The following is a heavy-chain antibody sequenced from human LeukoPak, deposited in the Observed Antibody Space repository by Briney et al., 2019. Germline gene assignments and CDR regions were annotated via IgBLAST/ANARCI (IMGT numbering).Heavy chain of an antibody. V-gene: IGHV3-30*04. CDR3: ARDSGPYGSGSQAYYYYGMDV. D-gene: IGHD3-10*01. CDR1: GFTLSNYA. CDR2: ISYDGSNK. J-gene: IGHJ6*04. Sequence: PGGSLRLSCASSGFTLSNYAMHWVRQAPCKGLAGVAVISYDGSNKYYADSVKGRFTISRDNSKNTLYLQMNSLRAEDTAVYYCARDSGPYGSGSQAYYYYGMDVWGKGTTVTVSS.